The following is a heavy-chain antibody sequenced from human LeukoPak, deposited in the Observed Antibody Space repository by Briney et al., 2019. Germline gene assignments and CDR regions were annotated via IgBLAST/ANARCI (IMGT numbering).Heavy chain of an antibody. V-gene: IGHV4-59*08. CDR3: ARVGYSYGVVDY. D-gene: IGHD5-18*01. Sequence: SETLSLTCIVSGGSISSYYWSWIRQPPGKGLEWIGYVYDSGSTKYNPSVKSRVTISVDTSKNQFSLKLSSVTAADTAVYYCARVGYSYGVVDYWGQGTLVTVSS. J-gene: IGHJ4*02. CDR2: VYDSGST. CDR1: GGSISSYY.